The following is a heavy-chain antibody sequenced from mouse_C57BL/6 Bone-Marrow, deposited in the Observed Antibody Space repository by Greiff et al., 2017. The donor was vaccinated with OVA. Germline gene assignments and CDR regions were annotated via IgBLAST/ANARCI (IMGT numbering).Heavy chain of an antibody. CDR2: ISYDGSN. CDR3: ARRLPYAMDY. Sequence: DVKLQESGPGLVKPSQSLSLTCSVTGYSITSGYYWNWIRQFPGNKLEWMGYISYDGSNNYNPSLKNRISITRDTSKNQFFLKLNSVTTEDTATYYCARRLPYAMDYWGQGTSVTVSS. J-gene: IGHJ4*01. CDR1: GYSITSGYY. V-gene: IGHV3-6*01.